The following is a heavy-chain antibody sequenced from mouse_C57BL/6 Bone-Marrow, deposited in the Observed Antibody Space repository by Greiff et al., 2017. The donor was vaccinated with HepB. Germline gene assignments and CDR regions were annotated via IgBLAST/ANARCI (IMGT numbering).Heavy chain of an antibody. J-gene: IGHJ2*01. V-gene: IGHV5-12*01. CDR3: ARHGVTTGY. D-gene: IGHD2-1*01. CDR1: GFTFSDYY. Sequence: EVKVVESGGGLVQPGGSLKLSCAASGFTFSDYYMYWVRQTPEKRLEWVAYISNGGGSTYYPDTVKGRFTISRDNAKNTLYLQLSSLKSEDTAMYDCARHGVTTGYWGQDTTLSVSS. CDR2: ISNGGGST.